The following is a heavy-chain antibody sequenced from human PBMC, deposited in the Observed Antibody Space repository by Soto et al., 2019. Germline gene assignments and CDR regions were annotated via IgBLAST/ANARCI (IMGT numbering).Heavy chain of an antibody. D-gene: IGHD3-3*01. CDR1: VVSFSGYY. V-gene: IGHV4-34*01. Sequence: SETLSLTCAFYVVSFSGYYWSCIRHPPGKWLEWIGEINHSGSTNYNPSLKSRVTISVDTSKNQFSLKLSSVTAADTAVYYCARGETYYDFWSGYYDYYGMDVWGQGTTVTVS. CDR3: ARGETYYDFWSGYYDYYGMDV. J-gene: IGHJ6*01. CDR2: INHSGST.